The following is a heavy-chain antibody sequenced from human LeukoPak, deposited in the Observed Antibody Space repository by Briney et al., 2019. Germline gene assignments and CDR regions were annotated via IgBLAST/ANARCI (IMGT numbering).Heavy chain of an antibody. CDR3: ARGGEPTTSPLNWFDP. D-gene: IGHD2/OR15-2a*01. J-gene: IGHJ5*02. CDR2: ISAYNGNT. V-gene: IGHV1-18*01. CDR1: GYTFTSYG. Sequence: GASVKVSCKASGYTFTSYGISWVRQAPGQGLEWMGWISAYNGNTNYAQKLQGRVTMTTDTSTSTAYMELRSLRSDDTAVYYCARGGEPTTSPLNWFDPWGQGTLVTVSS.